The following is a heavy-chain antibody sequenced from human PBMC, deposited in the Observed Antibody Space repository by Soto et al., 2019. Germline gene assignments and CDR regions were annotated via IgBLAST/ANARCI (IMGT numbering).Heavy chain of an antibody. CDR2: INAGNGNT. J-gene: IGHJ6*03. Sequence: ASVKVSWKASGYTFTSYAMHWVRQAPGQRLEWMGWINAGNGNTKYSQKFQGRVTITRDTSASTAYMELSSLRSEDTAVYYCAAGITIFGVVINGYYYYYMDVWAKRTTVTVSS. V-gene: IGHV1-3*01. CDR3: AAGITIFGVVINGYYYYYMDV. CDR1: GYTFTSYA. D-gene: IGHD3-3*01.